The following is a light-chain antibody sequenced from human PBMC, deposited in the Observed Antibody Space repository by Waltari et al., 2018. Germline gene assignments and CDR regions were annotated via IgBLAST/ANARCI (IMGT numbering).Light chain of an antibody. Sequence: DIVMTQSPATLSVSPGNRATLSCRASQSIGSNLAWYQQNPGQPPRLLIYGAPTRATGVRARFSGSGSGTGFSLTISSLQSEDFAVYYCQQYDGWPPAWTFGQGTTVEIK. CDR3: QQYDGWPPAWT. CDR2: GAP. J-gene: IGKJ1*01. V-gene: IGKV3-15*01. CDR1: QSIGSN.